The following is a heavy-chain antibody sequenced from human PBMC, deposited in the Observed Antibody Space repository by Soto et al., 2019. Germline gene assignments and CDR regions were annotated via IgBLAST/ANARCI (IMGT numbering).Heavy chain of an antibody. V-gene: IGHV1-69*01. J-gene: IGHJ6*02. Sequence: QVQLVQSGAEVRKPGSSVRVACKASGDKFSTYAINWVRQVPGQGLEWLGGIITFFGAAMYAQKFQGRVTITADESATTGYMEVSSLRSEDTAVYYCARGGKERFRGSGMDVWGQGTTVTVSS. CDR2: IITFFGAA. CDR3: ARGGKERFRGSGMDV. D-gene: IGHD1-1*01. CDR1: GDKFSTYA.